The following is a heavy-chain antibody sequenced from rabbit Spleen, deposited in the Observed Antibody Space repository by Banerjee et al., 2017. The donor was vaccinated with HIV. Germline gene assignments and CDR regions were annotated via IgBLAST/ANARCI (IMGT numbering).Heavy chain of an antibody. Sequence: QEQLVESGGGLVKPEGSLKLSCTASGFSFSNKAVMCWVRQAPGKGLEWIACITAVTGKWVNGSWGKGRCSFSSDIAQNTLYLQLNRLTAADTATYFCARDGAGSSYFNLWGPGTLVTV. CDR3: ARDGAGSSYFNL. CDR1: GFSFSNKAV. CDR2: ITAVTGKW. D-gene: IGHD8-1*01. V-gene: IGHV1S45*01. J-gene: IGHJ4*01.